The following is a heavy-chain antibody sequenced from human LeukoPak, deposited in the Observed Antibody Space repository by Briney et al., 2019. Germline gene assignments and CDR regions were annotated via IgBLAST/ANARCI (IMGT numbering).Heavy chain of an antibody. J-gene: IGHJ4*02. CDR1: GGSISSGSYY. Sequence: SETLSLTCTVSGGSISSGSYYWGWIRQPPGKGLEWLGTVFYSGTTYYNPSLRSRVTISVDTSKNQLSLGLSSVTAADTAVYYCARLDSGDYFFDYWGQGTLVTVSS. V-gene: IGHV4-39*01. CDR2: VFYSGTT. D-gene: IGHD4-17*01. CDR3: ARLDSGDYFFDY.